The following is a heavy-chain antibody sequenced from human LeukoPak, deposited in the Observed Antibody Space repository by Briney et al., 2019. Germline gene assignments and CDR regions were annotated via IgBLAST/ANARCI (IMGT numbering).Heavy chain of an antibody. D-gene: IGHD6-19*01. J-gene: IGHJ4*02. Sequence: ASVKVSCKASGYTFTGYYMHWVRQAPGQGLEWMGWINPNSGGTNYAQKFQGRVTMTRDTSISTAYMELSRLRSDDTAVYYCARDRTGIAVAGKDYWGQGTLVTVSS. CDR1: GYTFTGYY. CDR2: INPNSGGT. CDR3: ARDRTGIAVAGKDY. V-gene: IGHV1-2*02.